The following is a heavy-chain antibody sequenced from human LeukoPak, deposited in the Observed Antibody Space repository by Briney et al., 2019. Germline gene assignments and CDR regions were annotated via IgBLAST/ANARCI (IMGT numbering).Heavy chain of an antibody. J-gene: IGHJ6*02. V-gene: IGHV1-2*02. CDR3: ARDGNYDFWSGYYPTYYYYGMDV. Sequence: ASVKVSCKASGYTFTGYYMHWVRQAPGQGLEWMGWINPNSGGTNYAQKFQGRVTMTRDTSISTDYMELSRLRSDDTAVYYCARDGNYDFWSGYYPTYYYYGMDVWGQGTTVTVSS. CDR1: GYTFTGYY. CDR2: INPNSGGT. D-gene: IGHD3-3*01.